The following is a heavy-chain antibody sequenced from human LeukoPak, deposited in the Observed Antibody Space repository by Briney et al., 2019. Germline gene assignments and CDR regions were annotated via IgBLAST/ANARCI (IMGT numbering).Heavy chain of an antibody. Sequence: SETLSLTCAVYGGSFSGYYWSWIRQPPGKGLEWIGEINHSGSTNYNPSLKSRVIISVDTSKNQFSLKLSSVTAADTAVYYCARGGEMATITDYYYYMDVWGKGTTVTVSS. J-gene: IGHJ6*03. CDR1: GGSFSGYY. V-gene: IGHV4-34*01. D-gene: IGHD5-24*01. CDR2: INHSGST. CDR3: ARGGEMATITDYYYYMDV.